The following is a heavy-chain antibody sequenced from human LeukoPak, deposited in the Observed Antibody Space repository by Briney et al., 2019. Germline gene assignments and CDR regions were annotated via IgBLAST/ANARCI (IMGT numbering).Heavy chain of an antibody. D-gene: IGHD4-17*01. V-gene: IGHV3-23*01. CDR1: GITFRNYS. CDR2: ISVSGVNT. CDR3: AKGRGTTVTAAANY. J-gene: IGHJ4*02. Sequence: PGGSLRLSCAASGITFRNYSMSWVRQAPGKGLEWVSAISVSGVNTYYADSVRGRFTVSRDDSKNTLYLQMHSLRAEDTAVYYCAKGRGTTVTAAANYWGQGTLVTVSS.